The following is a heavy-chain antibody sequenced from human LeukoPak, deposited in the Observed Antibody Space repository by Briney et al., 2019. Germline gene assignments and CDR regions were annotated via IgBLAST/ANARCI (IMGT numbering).Heavy chain of an antibody. V-gene: IGHV4-30-4*01. D-gene: IGHD6-13*01. Sequence: SQTLSLTCTVSGGSISSGDYYWSWIRQPPGKGLEWIGYIYYSGSTYYNPSLKSRVTISVDTSKNQFSLKLSSVTAADTAVYYCARGEAYSSSWYSHWGQGTLVTVSS. CDR3: ARGEAYSSSWYSH. CDR2: IYYSGST. J-gene: IGHJ4*02. CDR1: GGSISSGDYY.